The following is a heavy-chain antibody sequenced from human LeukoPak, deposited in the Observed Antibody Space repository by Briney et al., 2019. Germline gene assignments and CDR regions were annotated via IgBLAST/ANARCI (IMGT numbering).Heavy chain of an antibody. Sequence: ASVKVSCKASGYTFTGCYMHWVRQAPAQGLEWMGWINPNSGGTNYAQKFQGRVTMTRDTSISTASMELSRLRSDDTAVYYCDFLGPTVTTDYWGQGTLVTVSS. V-gene: IGHV1-2*02. CDR1: GYTFTGCY. CDR3: DFLGPTVTTDY. CDR2: INPNSGGT. J-gene: IGHJ4*02. D-gene: IGHD4-17*01.